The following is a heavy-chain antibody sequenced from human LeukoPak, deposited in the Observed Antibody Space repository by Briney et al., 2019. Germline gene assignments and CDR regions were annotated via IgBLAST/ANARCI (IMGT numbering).Heavy chain of an antibody. V-gene: IGHV3-23*01. Sequence: PGGSLRLSCVASGFTFSSYDMTWVRQAPGRGLEWVSSIRPSGDNTYYGDSVKGRFTISRDNSKNTVYLQMNNMRVDDTAVYYRARVAGWHWFDPWGQGTLVTVSS. J-gene: IGHJ5*02. CDR3: ARVAGWHWFDP. CDR2: IRPSGDNT. D-gene: IGHD6-19*01. CDR1: GFTFSSYD.